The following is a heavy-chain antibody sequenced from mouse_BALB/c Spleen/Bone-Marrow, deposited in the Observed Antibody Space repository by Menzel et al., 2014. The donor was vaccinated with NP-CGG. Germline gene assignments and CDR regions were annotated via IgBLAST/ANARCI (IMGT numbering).Heavy chain of an antibody. CDR1: GFNIKDTY. V-gene: IGHV14-3*02. CDR2: INPANGNT. D-gene: IGHD1-1*01. CDR3: ARYYYGSSLFDY. Sequence: EVKLMESGAELVKPGASVKLSCTASGFNIKDTYMHWAKQRPEQGLEWIGRINPANGNTKYDPKFQGKATITADTSSNPADLRLSSLTSEDTAVYYCARYYYGSSLFDYWGQGTTLTVSS. J-gene: IGHJ2*01.